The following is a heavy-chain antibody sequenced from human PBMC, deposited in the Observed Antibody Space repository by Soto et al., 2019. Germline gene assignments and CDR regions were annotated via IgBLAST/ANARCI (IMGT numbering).Heavy chain of an antibody. V-gene: IGHV4-39*01. CDR3: AGQTEGYDILTGYYYFDY. D-gene: IGHD3-9*01. Sequence: QLQLQESGPGLVKPSETLSLTCPVSGGSISSSSYYWGWIRQPPGKGLEWIGSIYYSGSTYYNPSLKSRVTISVDTSKNQFSLKLSSVTAADTAVYYCAGQTEGYDILTGYYYFDYWGQGTLVTVSS. CDR2: IYYSGST. J-gene: IGHJ4*02. CDR1: GGSISSSSYY.